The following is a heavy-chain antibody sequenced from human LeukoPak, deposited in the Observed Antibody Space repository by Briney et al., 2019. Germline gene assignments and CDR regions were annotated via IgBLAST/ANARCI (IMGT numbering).Heavy chain of an antibody. CDR3: ARGKALDFYDSGGYYYYYYGMDV. CDR1: GYTFTGYY. V-gene: IGHV1-2*02. J-gene: IGHJ6*02. D-gene: IGHD3-22*01. Sequence: ASVKVSCKASGYTFTGYYMHWVRQAPGQGLEWMGWINPNSGGTNYAQKFQGRVTMTRDTSISTAYMELSRLRSDDTAVYYCARGKALDFYDSGGYYYYYYGMDVWGQGTTVTVSS. CDR2: INPNSGGT.